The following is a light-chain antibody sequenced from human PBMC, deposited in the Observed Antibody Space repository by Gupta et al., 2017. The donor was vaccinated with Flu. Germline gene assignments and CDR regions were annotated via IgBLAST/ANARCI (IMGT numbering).Light chain of an antibody. CDR1: TSTIGSTT. CDR3: AAWDDSLNGLV. CDR2: GHN. Sequence: SVVTPPPSASGPPGQKVTISCSGSTSTIGSTTVNWYQQRPGTTPKLLVYGHNQRPSGVPDRFSGSKSGTSASLAISGLQSEDEADYYCAAWDDSLNGLVFGGGTKLTVL. J-gene: IGLJ3*02. V-gene: IGLV1-44*01.